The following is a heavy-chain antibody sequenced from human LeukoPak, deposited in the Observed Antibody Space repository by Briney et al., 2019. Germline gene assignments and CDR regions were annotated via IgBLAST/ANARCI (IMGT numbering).Heavy chain of an antibody. Sequence: RASVKVSCKASGYTFTGYYMHWVRQAPGQGLEWMGGIIPIFGTANYAQKFQGRVTITADESTSTAYMELSSLRSEDTAVYYCARDRDSSGYYDYWGQGTLVTVSS. CDR1: GYTFTGYY. CDR3: ARDRDSSGYYDY. CDR2: IIPIFGTA. V-gene: IGHV1-69*13. D-gene: IGHD3-22*01. J-gene: IGHJ4*02.